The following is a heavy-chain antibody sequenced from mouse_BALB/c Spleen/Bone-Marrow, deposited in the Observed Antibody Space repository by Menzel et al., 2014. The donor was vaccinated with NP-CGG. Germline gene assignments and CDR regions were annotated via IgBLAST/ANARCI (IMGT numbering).Heavy chain of an antibody. D-gene: IGHD1-1*01. J-gene: IGHJ4*01. Sequence: VQLQQSGAELMKPGASVKISCKATGYTFSSYWMEWVKRRPGHGLEWIGEILPGRGSTNYNEKFKGKATFTSDTSSNTAYMQLSSLTSEDSAVYYCARWDTTAMDYWGQGTSVTVSS. CDR3: ARWDTTAMDY. CDR1: GYTFSSYW. V-gene: IGHV1-9*01. CDR2: ILPGRGST.